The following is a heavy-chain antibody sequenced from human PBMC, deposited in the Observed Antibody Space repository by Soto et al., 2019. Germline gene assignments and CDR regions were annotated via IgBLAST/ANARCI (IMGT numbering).Heavy chain of an antibody. V-gene: IGHV3-30*18. Sequence: QVQLVESGGGVVQPGRSLRLSCAASGFTFSSYGMHWVRQAPGKGLEWVAVISYDGSNKYYADSVNGRFTISRDNSKNTLYLQMNRLRAADTAVYYCAKGVRYFDWGDAFAIWGQGTMVTVSS. CDR3: AKGVRYFDWGDAFAI. CDR2: ISYDGSNK. J-gene: IGHJ3*02. D-gene: IGHD3-9*01. CDR1: GFTFSSYG.